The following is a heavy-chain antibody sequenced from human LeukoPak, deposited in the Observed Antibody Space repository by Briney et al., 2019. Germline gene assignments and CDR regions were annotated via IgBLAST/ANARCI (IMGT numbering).Heavy chain of an antibody. D-gene: IGHD2-2*01. Sequence: ASVKVSCKASGYTFTGYYMHWVRQAPGHGLEWMGWINPNSGGTNYAQKFQGWVTMTRDTSISTAYMELSRLRSDDTAVYYCARAVLPASMRGIGDAFDIWGQGTMVTVSS. J-gene: IGHJ3*02. CDR1: GYTFTGYY. V-gene: IGHV1-2*04. CDR2: INPNSGGT. CDR3: ARAVLPASMRGIGDAFDI.